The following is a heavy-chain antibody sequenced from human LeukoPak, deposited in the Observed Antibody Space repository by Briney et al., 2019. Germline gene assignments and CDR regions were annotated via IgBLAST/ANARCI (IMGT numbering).Heavy chain of an antibody. CDR3: AGSRRVTGDGTFDY. CDR1: AGSISSYY. J-gene: IGHJ4*02. Sequence: PPETLSLTCTVSAGSISSYYWSWIRQPPGKGLEWIAYIYYSGSTNYSPSLKSRVTVSLDTSKNQFSLKLSSVTAADTAVYYCAGSRRVTGDGTFDYWGQGTLVTVSS. D-gene: IGHD7-27*01. CDR2: IYYSGST. V-gene: IGHV4-59*08.